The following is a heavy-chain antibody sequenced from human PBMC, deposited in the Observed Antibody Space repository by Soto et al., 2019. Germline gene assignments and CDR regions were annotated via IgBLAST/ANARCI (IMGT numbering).Heavy chain of an antibody. J-gene: IGHJ3*02. CDR1: GYTFTSYG. CDR2: ISAYNGNT. V-gene: IGHV1-18*01. CDR3: AREQYYYDSSGDSDAFDI. Sequence: ASVKVSCKASGYTFTSYGISWVRQAPGQGLEWMGWISAYNGNTNYAQKLQGRVTMTTATSTSTAYMELRRLRSDDTAVYYCAREQYYYDSSGDSDAFDIWGQGTMVTVPS. D-gene: IGHD3-22*01.